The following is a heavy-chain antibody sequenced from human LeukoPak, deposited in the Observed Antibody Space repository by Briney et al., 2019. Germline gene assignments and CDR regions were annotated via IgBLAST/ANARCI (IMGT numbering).Heavy chain of an antibody. D-gene: IGHD6-13*01. Sequence: ASVKVSCRASGYTFTSYGISWVRQAPGQGLECMGWISAYNGNTNYAQKLQGRVTMTTDTSTSTAYMELRSLRSDDTAVYNCARVGQGYSSSWLVDWGQGTLVTVPS. V-gene: IGHV1-18*01. J-gene: IGHJ4*02. CDR2: ISAYNGNT. CDR1: GYTFTSYG. CDR3: ARVGQGYSSSWLVD.